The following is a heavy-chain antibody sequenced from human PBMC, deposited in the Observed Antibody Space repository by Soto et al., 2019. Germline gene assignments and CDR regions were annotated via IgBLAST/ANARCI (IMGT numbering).Heavy chain of an antibody. J-gene: IGHJ6*02. V-gene: IGHV3-11*05. CDR1: GLTFSDYY. CDR3: ARELDGIDV. CDR2: IISIGSYT. Sequence: PGGSLRLSCAASGLTFSDYYMSWIRQAPGKGLELVSYIISIGSYTKYADSVQGRFTISRDNAKNSLYLQMNSLRAEDTAVYYCARELDGIDVWGQGTTVTVSS.